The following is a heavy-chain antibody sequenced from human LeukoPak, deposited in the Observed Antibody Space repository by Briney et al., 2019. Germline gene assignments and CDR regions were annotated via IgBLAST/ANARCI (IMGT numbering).Heavy chain of an antibody. CDR1: GVSIRNYY. V-gene: IGHV4-59*08. J-gene: IGHJ3*02. CDR2: VSNSGST. D-gene: IGHD3-22*01. Sequence: SETLSLTCSVSGVSIRNYYWTWIRQPPGKGLEWIGHVSNSGSTKYNPSLKSRVTISIDTSKKHLSLQMSSVTAADTAVYYCARTTLITILLVNSLDAFDIWGQGTLVTVSS. CDR3: ARTTLITILLVNSLDAFDI.